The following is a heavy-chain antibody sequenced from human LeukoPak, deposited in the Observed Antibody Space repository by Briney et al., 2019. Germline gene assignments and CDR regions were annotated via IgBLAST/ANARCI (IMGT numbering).Heavy chain of an antibody. J-gene: IGHJ4*02. CDR2: IYHSGST. D-gene: IGHD3-22*01. CDR3: ARIRNYYDSSGYHNYFDY. V-gene: IGHV4-30-2*01. CDR1: GGSVSSGTYS. Sequence: SETLSLTCTVSGGSVSSGTYSWSWIRRPPGKGLEWIGYIYHSGSTYYNPSLKSRVTISVDRSKNQFSPKLSSVTAADTAVYYCARIRNYYDSSGYHNYFDYWGQGTLVTVSS.